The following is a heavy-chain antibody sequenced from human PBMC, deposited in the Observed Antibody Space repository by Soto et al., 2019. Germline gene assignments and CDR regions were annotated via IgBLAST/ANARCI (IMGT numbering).Heavy chain of an antibody. D-gene: IGHD3-10*01. CDR2: IYHSGNT. CDR3: ARRWGEGRVDY. V-gene: IGHV4-4*02. CDR1: GGSISSSNW. J-gene: IGHJ4*02. Sequence: QVKLQESGPGLVKPSGTLSLTCAVSGGSISSSNWWSWVRQPPGKGLEWIGKIYHSGNTNYNPSLKSRVTMAVDKSRNQCSLKLSSVTAADTAVYYCARRWGEGRVDYWGQGTLVTVSS.